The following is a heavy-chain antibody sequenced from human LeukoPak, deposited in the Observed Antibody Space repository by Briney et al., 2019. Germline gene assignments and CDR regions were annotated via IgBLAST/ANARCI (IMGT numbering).Heavy chain of an antibody. V-gene: IGHV3-48*02. CDR3: ARRVSTTNTYNWFDP. Sequence: PGGSLRLSCAASGFTFSSYSMNWVRQAPGKGLEWVSYISGSSSTIYYSDSVKGRFTISRDNAKNSLYLQMNSLRDEDTAVYYCARRVSTTNTYNWFDPWGQGTLVTVSS. CDR1: GFTFSSYS. J-gene: IGHJ5*02. D-gene: IGHD2-8*01. CDR2: ISGSSSTI.